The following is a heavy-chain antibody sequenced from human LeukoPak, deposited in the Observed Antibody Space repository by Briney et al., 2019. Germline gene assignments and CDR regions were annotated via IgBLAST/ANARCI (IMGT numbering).Heavy chain of an antibody. D-gene: IGHD3-10*01. J-gene: IGHJ4*02. CDR1: GFTFDDYA. CDR2: INSDGSST. CDR3: ARGARGSGTASDY. Sequence: GGSLRLSCAASGFTFDDYAMHWVRQAPGKGLVWVSRINSDGSSTNYADSVKGRFTISRDNAKNTLHLQMNSLRAEDTAVYYCARGARGSGTASDYWGQGTLVTVSS. V-gene: IGHV3-74*01.